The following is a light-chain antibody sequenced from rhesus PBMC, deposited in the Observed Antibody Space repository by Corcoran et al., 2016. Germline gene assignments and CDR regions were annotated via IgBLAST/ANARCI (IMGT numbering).Light chain of an antibody. V-gene: IGKV3-31*02. CDR1: QSVSSY. CDR2: GAS. CDR3: QETSNLFT. J-gene: IGKJ3*01. Sequence: EIVMTQSPATLSLSPGETATISCRTSQSVSSYLAWYQQQPGQAPRLLIYGASIRAPGIPDRFSGSGSGTDVTLTISSLEPEDFAVYYCQETSNLFTFGPGTKLDIK.